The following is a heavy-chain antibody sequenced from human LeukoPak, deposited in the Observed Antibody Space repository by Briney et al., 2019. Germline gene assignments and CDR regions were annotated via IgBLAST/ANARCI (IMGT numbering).Heavy chain of an antibody. J-gene: IGHJ1*01. CDR1: GYTFGTHW. Sequence: ASVKVSCKASGYTFGTHWMHWVRQAPGQGLEWMGWINPNSGGTNYAQKFQGRVTMTRDTSISTAYMELSRLRSDDTAVYYCAREWELPPAEYFQHWGQGTLVTVSS. CDR3: AREWELPPAEYFQH. CDR2: INPNSGGT. V-gene: IGHV1-2*02. D-gene: IGHD1-26*01.